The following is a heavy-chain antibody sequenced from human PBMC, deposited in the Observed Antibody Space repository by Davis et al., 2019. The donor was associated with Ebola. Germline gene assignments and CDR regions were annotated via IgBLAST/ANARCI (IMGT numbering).Heavy chain of an antibody. V-gene: IGHV4-59*01. CDR3: ARTYCSSTSCYQYYFDY. CDR1: GGSISSYY. Sequence: MPSETLSLTCTVSGGSISSYYWSWIRQPPGKGLEWIGYIYYSGSTNYNPSLKSRVTISVDTSKNQFSLKLSSVTAADTAVYYCARTYCSSTSCYQYYFDYWGQGTLVTVSS. CDR2: IYYSGST. D-gene: IGHD2-2*01. J-gene: IGHJ4*02.